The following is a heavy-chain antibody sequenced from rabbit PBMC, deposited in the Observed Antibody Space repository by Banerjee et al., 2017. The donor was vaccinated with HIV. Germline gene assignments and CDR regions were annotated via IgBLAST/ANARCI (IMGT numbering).Heavy chain of an antibody. Sequence: EESGGDLVQPEGSLTLTCTASGFSFSSGYWICWVRQAPGQGLEWIACIYAGNSDNTYYANWAKGRFTISKTSSTTVTLQMTSLTAADTATYFCARGRDYYTYGYAGYAPYYFNLWGQGTLVTVS. J-gene: IGHJ4*01. CDR2: IYAGNSDNT. CDR1: GFSFSSGYW. V-gene: IGHV1S45*01. CDR3: ARGRDYYTYGYAGYAPYYFNL. D-gene: IGHD6-1*01.